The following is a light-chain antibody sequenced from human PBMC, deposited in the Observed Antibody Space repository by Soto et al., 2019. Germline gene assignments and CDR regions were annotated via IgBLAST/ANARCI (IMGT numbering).Light chain of an antibody. CDR3: SAWDDSLKGVV. J-gene: IGLJ2*01. CDR1: SFNIGSNA. Sequence: QSVLTQPPSASRTPGQRVTISCSGSSFNIGSNAVNWYQQLPGTAPKLLIYRNDQRPSGVPDRFSGSKSGTSASLAISGLQSEDEADYYCSAWDDSLKGVVFGGGTKQTVL. V-gene: IGLV1-44*01. CDR2: RND.